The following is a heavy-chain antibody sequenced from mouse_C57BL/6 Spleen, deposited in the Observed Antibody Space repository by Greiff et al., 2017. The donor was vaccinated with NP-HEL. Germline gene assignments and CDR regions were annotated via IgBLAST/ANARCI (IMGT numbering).Heavy chain of an antibody. CDR1: GYTFTDYY. CDR3: ARGYSNYDYAMDY. CDR2: IYPGSGNT. V-gene: IGHV1-76*01. J-gene: IGHJ4*01. D-gene: IGHD2-5*01. Sequence: SGAELVRPGASVKLSCKASGYTFTDYYINWVKQRPGQGLEWIARIYPGSGNTYYNEKFKGKATLTAEKSSSTAYMQLSSLTSEDSAVYFCARGYSNYDYAMDYWGQGTSVTVSS.